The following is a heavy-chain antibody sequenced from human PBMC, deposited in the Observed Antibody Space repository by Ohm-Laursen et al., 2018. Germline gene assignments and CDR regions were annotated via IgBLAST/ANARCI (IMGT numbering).Heavy chain of an antibody. Sequence: ASVKVSCKASGYTFTNYYMHWVRQAPGQGLEWMGIINTGGGSTSHAQKFQERVTITRDMSTSTAYMELSSLRSEDTAVYYCAADRGSGSYLFDYWGQGTLVTVSS. J-gene: IGHJ4*02. CDR1: GYTFTNYY. D-gene: IGHD1-26*01. CDR2: INTGGGST. CDR3: AADRGSGSYLFDY. V-gene: IGHV1-46*01.